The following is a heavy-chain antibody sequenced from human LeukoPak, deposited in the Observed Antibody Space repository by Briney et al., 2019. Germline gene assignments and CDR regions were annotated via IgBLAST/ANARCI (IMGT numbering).Heavy chain of an antibody. J-gene: IGHJ4*02. CDR2: ISAYSGNT. CDR1: GYTFTSYG. V-gene: IGHV1-18*01. Sequence: ASVKVSCKASGYTFTSYGISWVRQAPGQGLEWMGWISAYSGNTNYAQKLQGRVTMTTDTSTSTAYMELRSLRSDDTAVYYCARDLYYYDSSGYYFFDYWGQGTLVTVSS. CDR3: ARDLYYYDSSGYYFFDY. D-gene: IGHD3-22*01.